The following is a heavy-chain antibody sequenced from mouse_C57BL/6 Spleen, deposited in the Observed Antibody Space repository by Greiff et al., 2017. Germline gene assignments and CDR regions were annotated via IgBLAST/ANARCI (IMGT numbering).Heavy chain of an antibody. J-gene: IGHJ2*01. CDR2: IYPRSGNP. D-gene: IGHD6-1*01. Sequence: VQLQQSGAELARPGASVKLSCKASGYTFTSSGISWVKQRTGQGLEWIGEIYPRSGNPYSNEKFKGKATLTSDKSSSTAYMELRSLTSEDSAVYCCARDRLPPSSLFDYWGPGTTLTVSS. CDR1: GYTFTSSG. CDR3: ARDRLPPSSLFDY. V-gene: IGHV1-81*01.